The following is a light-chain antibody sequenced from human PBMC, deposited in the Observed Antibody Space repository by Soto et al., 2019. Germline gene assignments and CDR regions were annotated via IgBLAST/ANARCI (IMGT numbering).Light chain of an antibody. CDR3: AAWDDSLNGAV. V-gene: IGLV1-44*01. CDR2: SNN. Sequence: QPVLIQPPSASGTPGQRVTISCSGSSSNIGSNTVNWYQQPPGTAPKLLIYSNNQRPSGVPDRFSGSKSGTSASLAISGLQSEDEADYYCAAWDDSLNGAVFGGGTQLTVL. CDR1: SSNIGSNT. J-gene: IGLJ7*01.